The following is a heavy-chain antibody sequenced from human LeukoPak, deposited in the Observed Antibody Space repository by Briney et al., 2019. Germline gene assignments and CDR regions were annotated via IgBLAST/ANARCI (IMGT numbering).Heavy chain of an antibody. CDR2: IKPDGSEK. D-gene: IGHD5-18*01. CDR3: AKSHGYSYGFDY. Sequence: GGSLRLSCATSGFIFSNYWMTWVRQTPGKGLEWVANIKPDGSEKYYADSVKGRFTISRDNSKNTLYLQMNSLRAEDTAVYYCAKSHGYSYGFDYWGQGTLVTVSS. V-gene: IGHV3-7*01. J-gene: IGHJ4*02. CDR1: GFIFSNYW.